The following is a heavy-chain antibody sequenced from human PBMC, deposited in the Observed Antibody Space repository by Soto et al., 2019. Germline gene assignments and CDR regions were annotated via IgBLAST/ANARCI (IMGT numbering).Heavy chain of an antibody. CDR1: GGSFSGYY. Sequence: SETLSLTCAVYGGSFSGYYWSWIRQPPGKGLEWIGEINHSGSTNYNPSLKSRVTISVDTSKNQFSLKLSSGTAADTAVYYCARGGIAVAVSAFDIWGRGTMVTVSS. V-gene: IGHV4-34*01. J-gene: IGHJ3*02. D-gene: IGHD6-19*01. CDR2: INHSGST. CDR3: ARGGIAVAVSAFDI.